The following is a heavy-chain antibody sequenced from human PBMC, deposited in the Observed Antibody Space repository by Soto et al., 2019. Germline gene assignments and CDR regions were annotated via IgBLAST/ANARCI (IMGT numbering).Heavy chain of an antibody. CDR1: GYPFTSYG. V-gene: IGHV1-18*04. J-gene: IGHJ4*02. Sequence: QVQLVQSGGEVKRPGASVKVSCKASGYPFTSYGISWVRQAPGQGLEWMGWINPYNGNTKYAQKFQGRVTMTTDTSTTTAYMELRSLSHDDTAVYYCARNLASVHDSWGQGSLVTFSS. CDR2: INPYNGNT. D-gene: IGHD1-1*01. CDR3: ARNLASVHDS.